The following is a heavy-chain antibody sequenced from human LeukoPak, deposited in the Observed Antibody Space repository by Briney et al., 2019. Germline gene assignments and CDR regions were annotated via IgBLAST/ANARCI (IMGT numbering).Heavy chain of an antibody. Sequence: SETLSLTCTVSGDSITSYYWSWVRQPPGKELEWIGYIYYSGSTKYNPSLKSRVSISVDTSKNQFSLKLNSVTAADTAVYYCASSNTGSYNDAFDIWGQGTMVTVSS. CDR1: GDSITSYY. CDR2: IYYSGST. CDR3: ASSNTGSYNDAFDI. J-gene: IGHJ3*02. V-gene: IGHV4-59*01. D-gene: IGHD1-26*01.